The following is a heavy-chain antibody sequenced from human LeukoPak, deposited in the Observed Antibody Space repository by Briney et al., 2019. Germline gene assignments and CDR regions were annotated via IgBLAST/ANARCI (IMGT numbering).Heavy chain of an antibody. CDR1: GGTFSSYA. V-gene: IGHV1-69*05. D-gene: IGHD2-2*02. CDR3: ARACSSTSCYTSWYFDL. CDR2: IIPIFGTA. J-gene: IGHJ2*01. Sequence: SVKVSCKASGGTFSSYAISWVRQAPGQGLEWMGGIIPIFGTANYAQKFQGRVTITTDESTSTAYMELSSLRSEDTAVYYCARACSSTSCYTSWYFDLWGRGTLVTVSS.